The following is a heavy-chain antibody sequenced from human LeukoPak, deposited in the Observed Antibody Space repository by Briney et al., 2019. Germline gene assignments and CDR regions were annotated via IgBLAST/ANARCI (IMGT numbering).Heavy chain of an antibody. D-gene: IGHD3-10*01. CDR3: AKEITMVRAYYGMDV. CDR2: ISGDGGST. Sequence: PGGSLRLSCAASGFXFDDYAMHWVRQAPGKGLEWVSLISGDGGSTYYADSVKGRFTISRDNSKNSLYLQMNSLRTEDTALYYCAKEITMVRAYYGMDVWGQGTTVTVSS. J-gene: IGHJ6*02. CDR1: GFXFDDYA. V-gene: IGHV3-43*02.